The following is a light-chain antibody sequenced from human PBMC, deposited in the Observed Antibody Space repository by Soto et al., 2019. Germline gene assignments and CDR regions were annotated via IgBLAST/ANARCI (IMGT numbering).Light chain of an antibody. J-gene: IGKJ4*01. V-gene: IGKV3D-20*01. Sequence: EIVLTQYPATLSLSPGERATLSCVASQTITSAYLAWYQLKPGLAPRLLFYDASNRATGVPVSFSGRGSGTDVTLTISRREPEDFAVYYCQQYDTSPLTVGGGTNVDIK. CDR2: DAS. CDR1: QTITSAY. CDR3: QQYDTSPLT.